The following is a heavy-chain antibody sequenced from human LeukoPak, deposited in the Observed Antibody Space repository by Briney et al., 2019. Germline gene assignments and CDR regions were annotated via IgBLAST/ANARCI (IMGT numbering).Heavy chain of an antibody. D-gene: IGHD4-17*01. CDR1: GGSISSGGYY. V-gene: IGHV4-30-2*01. J-gene: IGHJ4*02. CDR2: IYHSGST. Sequence: PSETLSLTCTVSGGSISSGGYYWSWIRQPPGKGLEWIGYIYHSGSTYYNPSLKSRVTISVDRSKNQFSLKLSSVTAADTAVYYCARDYGDYADEVGYWGQGTLVTVSS. CDR3: ARDYGDYADEVGY.